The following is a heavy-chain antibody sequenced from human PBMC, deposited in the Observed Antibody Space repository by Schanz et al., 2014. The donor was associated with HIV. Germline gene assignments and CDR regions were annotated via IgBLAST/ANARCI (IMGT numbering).Heavy chain of an antibody. CDR1: GFTFSNYA. CDR3: ARAPYTTSTRIDY. CDR2: IWYHGNLT. D-gene: IGHD1-1*01. V-gene: IGHV3-33*08. Sequence: QMQLVESGGGLVQPGGSLRLSCEASGFTFSNYAMSWVRQAPGKGLEWVALIWYHGNLTYYADSVKGRFTISRDNSKNTLYLQMNKLSAEDAAVYYCARAPYTTSTRIDYWGQGTLVTVSP. J-gene: IGHJ4*02.